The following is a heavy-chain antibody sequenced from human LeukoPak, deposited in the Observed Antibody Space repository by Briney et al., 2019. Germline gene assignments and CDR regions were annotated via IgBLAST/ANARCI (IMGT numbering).Heavy chain of an antibody. D-gene: IGHD6-19*01. V-gene: IGHV3-9*01. CDR1: GFTFDDYA. J-gene: IGHJ4*02. CDR3: AKAGTRQWPSED. CDR2: ISWNSGSI. Sequence: GRSLRLSCAASGFTFDDYAMHWVRQAPGKGLEWVSGISWNSGSIGYADSVKGRFTISRDNAKNSLYLQMNSLRAEDTALYYCAKAGTRQWPSEDWGQGTLVTVSS.